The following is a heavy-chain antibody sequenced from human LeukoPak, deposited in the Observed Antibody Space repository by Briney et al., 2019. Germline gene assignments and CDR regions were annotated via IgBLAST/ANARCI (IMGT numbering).Heavy chain of an antibody. CDR1: GFTFSRNG. Sequence: GGSLRLSCAASGFTFSRNGIHWVRQTPGKGLEWVAVISYDGSNVYYGDSVKGRFTISRDNSKNTLYLQMNSLRAEDTAVYYCAKIAVASPFFDYWGQGTLVTVSS. V-gene: IGHV3-30*18. CDR3: AKIAVASPFFDY. CDR2: ISYDGSNV. D-gene: IGHD6-19*01. J-gene: IGHJ4*02.